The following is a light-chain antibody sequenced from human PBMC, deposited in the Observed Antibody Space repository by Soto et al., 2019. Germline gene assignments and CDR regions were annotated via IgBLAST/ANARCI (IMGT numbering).Light chain of an antibody. CDR3: QQYNNWPPYT. CDR2: DAS. CDR1: QTVSSN. Sequence: EVVMTQSPATLSVSPGERATLSCRASQTVSSNLAWYQQKPGQAPRLLIYDASTRATGIQARFSGSGSGTEFTLTISSLQSEDSAVYLCQQYNNWPPYTIGPGTKVDIK. V-gene: IGKV3-15*01. J-gene: IGKJ3*01.